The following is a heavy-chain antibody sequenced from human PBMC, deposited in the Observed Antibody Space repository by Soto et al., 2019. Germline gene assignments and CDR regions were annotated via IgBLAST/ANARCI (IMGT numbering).Heavy chain of an antibody. CDR1: SGSISSSNW. CDR2: IYHSGST. Sequence: SETLSLTCAVSSGSISSSNWWSWVRQPPGKGLEWIGEIYHSGSTSYNPSLKSRVTISVDKSKNQFSLKLSSVTAADTAVYYCARRWYDILTGYYPSFGWFDPWGQGTLVTVSS. J-gene: IGHJ5*02. CDR3: ARRWYDILTGYYPSFGWFDP. D-gene: IGHD3-9*01. V-gene: IGHV4-4*02.